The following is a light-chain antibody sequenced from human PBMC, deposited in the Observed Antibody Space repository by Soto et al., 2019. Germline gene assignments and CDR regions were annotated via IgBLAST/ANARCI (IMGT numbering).Light chain of an antibody. J-gene: IGKJ1*01. V-gene: IGKV3-11*01. CDR3: QRPDT. CDR2: DAS. Sequence: EIVLTQSPATLSLSPGERATLSCRASQSVSSYLAWYQQKPGQAPRLLIYDASNRATGIPARFSGSGSGTDFTLTIGSLEPEDFAVYYCQRPDTFGQGTKVEIK. CDR1: QSVSSY.